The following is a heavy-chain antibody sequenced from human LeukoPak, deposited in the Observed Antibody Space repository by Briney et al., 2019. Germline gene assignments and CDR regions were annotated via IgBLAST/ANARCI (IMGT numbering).Heavy chain of an antibody. CDR3: ATVKVRGVSWFDP. V-gene: IGHV1-24*01. Sequence: ASVNVSCTVSGYTLTELSMHWVRQAPGKGLEWMGGFDPEDGETIYAQKFQGRVTMTEDTSTDTAYMELSSLRSEDTAVYYCATVKVRGVSWFDPWGQGTLVTVSS. CDR1: GYTLTELS. D-gene: IGHD3-10*01. CDR2: FDPEDGET. J-gene: IGHJ5*02.